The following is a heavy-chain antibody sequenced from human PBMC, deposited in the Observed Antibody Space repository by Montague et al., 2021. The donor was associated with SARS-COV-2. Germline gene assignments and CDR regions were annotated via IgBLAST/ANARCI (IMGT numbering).Heavy chain of an antibody. CDR2: THYTGNT. Sequence: SETLSLTCTVSGGSISTRRYSWGWIRQPPGKGLEWIGSTHYTGNTYYNPSLESRLTISIDTSKNQFSLKLSSVTAADTAVYYCARRALGYYDILTGYWDDALDIWGQGTMVTVSS. V-gene: IGHV4-39*07. D-gene: IGHD3-9*01. CDR3: ARRALGYYDILTGYWDDALDI. J-gene: IGHJ3*02. CDR1: GGSISTRRYS.